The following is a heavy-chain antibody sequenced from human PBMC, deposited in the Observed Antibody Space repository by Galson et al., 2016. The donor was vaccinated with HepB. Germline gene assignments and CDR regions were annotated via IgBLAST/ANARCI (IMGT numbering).Heavy chain of an antibody. CDR2: IKGKTDGDAI. Sequence: SLRLSCAASGFTFSKAWMNWVRQAPGKGLEWVGRIKGKTDGDAIEYAGPVKGRFTISRDDSKNTLYLQMNSLKTEDTGVYYCTTKYLYDSIAYWGEISHDCWGQGTLVTVSS. CDR3: TTKYLYDSIAYWGEISHDC. CDR1: GFTFSKAW. V-gene: IGHV3-15*07. D-gene: IGHD3-22*01. J-gene: IGHJ4*02.